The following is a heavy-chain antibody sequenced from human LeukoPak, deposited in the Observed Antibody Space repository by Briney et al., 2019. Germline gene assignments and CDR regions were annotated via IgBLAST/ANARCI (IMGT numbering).Heavy chain of an antibody. CDR3: ARWYGAFDH. D-gene: IGHD1-14*01. J-gene: IGHJ5*02. CDR1: GFTFSTYW. V-gene: IGHV3-7*01. Sequence: PGGSLRLSCAASGFTFSTYWMSWVREAPGKGLEWVANIKEDGSEIYYVDSVKGRFTIPRDNAKNSLYLQMNSLRADDTAVYYCARWYGAFDHWGQGTRVTVSS. CDR2: IKEDGSEI.